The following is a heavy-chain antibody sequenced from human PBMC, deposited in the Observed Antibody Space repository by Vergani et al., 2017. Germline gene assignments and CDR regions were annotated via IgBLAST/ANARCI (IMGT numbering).Heavy chain of an antibody. CDR3: ASFSSTEDY. Sequence: QVQLQESGPGLVKPSETLSLTCAVSGYSISSGYYWGWIRQPPGKGLEWIGSIYHSGSTYYNPSLKSRFTISVDTSKNQFSLKLSSVTAADTAVYYCASFSSTEDYWGQGTLVTVSS. CDR2: IYHSGST. CDR1: GYSISSGYY. J-gene: IGHJ4*02. D-gene: IGHD6-13*01. V-gene: IGHV4-38-2*01.